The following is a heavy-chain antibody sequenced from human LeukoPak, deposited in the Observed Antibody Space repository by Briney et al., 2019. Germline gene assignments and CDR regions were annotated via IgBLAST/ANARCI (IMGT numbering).Heavy chain of an antibody. D-gene: IGHD3-10*02. J-gene: IGHJ6*04. V-gene: IGHV3-48*03. Sequence: GGSLRLSCAASGFTFSFYEMNWVRQAPGKGLEWVSYISSSGSTIFYADSVKGRFTISRDNAKNSLYLQMNSLRAEDTAVYYCAELGITMIGGVWGKGTTVTISS. CDR3: AELGITMIGGV. CDR2: ISSSGSTI. CDR1: GFTFSFYE.